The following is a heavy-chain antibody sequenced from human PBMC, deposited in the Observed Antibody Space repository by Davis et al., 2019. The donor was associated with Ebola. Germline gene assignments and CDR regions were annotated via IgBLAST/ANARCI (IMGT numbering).Heavy chain of an antibody. D-gene: IGHD1-26*01. J-gene: IGHJ4*02. V-gene: IGHV3-23*01. CDR1: GVTFRNYV. CDR3: ARESGSNSGDHFDH. CDR2: ISSSGGNS. Sequence: GGSLRLSCAVSGVTFRNYVMSWVRQAPGKGLEWVSSISSSGGNSFYTDSVKGRFYIDRDNSKNTVHLQMHRLRAEDTAVYYCARESGSNSGDHFDHWGQGTLVTVSS.